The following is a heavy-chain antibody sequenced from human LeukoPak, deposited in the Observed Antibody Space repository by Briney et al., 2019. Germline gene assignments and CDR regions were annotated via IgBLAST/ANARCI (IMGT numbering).Heavy chain of an antibody. D-gene: IGHD2-15*01. Sequence: SETLSLTCTVSGGSISSYYWSWIRQPAGKGLEWIGRIYTSGSTNYNPSLKSRVTISVDKSKNQFSLKLSSVTAADTAVYYCAREAHGYCSGDGCYAPFDYWGQGTLVTVSS. CDR3: AREAHGYCSGDGCYAPFDY. V-gene: IGHV4-4*07. CDR2: IYTSGST. J-gene: IGHJ4*02. CDR1: GGSISSYY.